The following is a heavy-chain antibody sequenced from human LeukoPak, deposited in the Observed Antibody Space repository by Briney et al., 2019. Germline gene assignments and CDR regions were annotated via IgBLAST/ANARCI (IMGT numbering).Heavy chain of an antibody. CDR1: GDSVSSNSAA. CDR3: SKDQGSGRSAGGLDP. V-gene: IGHV6-1*01. CDR2: IYYKSKWYI. D-gene: IGHD6-19*01. J-gene: IGHJ5*02. Sequence: SQTLSLTCDISGDSVSSNSAAWNWIRQSPSRGLEWLGRIYYKSKWYIDYAESVKSRIIINPDTSKNHFSLQLNSVTPDDTAVYYCSKDQGSGRSAGGLDPWGQGTVVIVSA.